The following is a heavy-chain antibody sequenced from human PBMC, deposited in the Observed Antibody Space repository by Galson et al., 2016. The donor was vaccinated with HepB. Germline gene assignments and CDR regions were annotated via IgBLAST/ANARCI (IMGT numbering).Heavy chain of an antibody. CDR3: ARGPLFYLDY. J-gene: IGHJ4*02. V-gene: IGHV3-48*01. Sequence: ETLSLTCAVSGGSISSTDWWSWVRQPPGKGLEWLSYISFSSTNVHNADSVKGRFTISRDNAKNSLYLQLNSQRLEDTAVYYCARGPLFYLDYWGQGVLVTVSS. CDR1: GGSISSTD. CDR2: ISFSSTNV.